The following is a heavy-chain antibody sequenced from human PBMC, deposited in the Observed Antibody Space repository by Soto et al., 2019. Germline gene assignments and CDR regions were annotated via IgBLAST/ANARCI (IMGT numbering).Heavy chain of an antibody. CDR1: GYTFTNYD. J-gene: IGHJ4*02. V-gene: IGHV1-8*01. Sequence: QVQLVQSGAEVKKPGASVRVSCKASGYTFTNYDIHWVRQATGQGREWMGWMNPSNGNTGYAQKFQGRVTMTRDTSISTAYMELSRLTSADTAVYYCARFVRHQLPTIDYWGQGALVTVSS. CDR2: MNPSNGNT. D-gene: IGHD1-26*01. CDR3: ARFVRHQLPTIDY.